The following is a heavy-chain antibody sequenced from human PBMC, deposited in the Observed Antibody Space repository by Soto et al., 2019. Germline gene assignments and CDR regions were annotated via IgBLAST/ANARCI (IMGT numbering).Heavy chain of an antibody. J-gene: IGHJ4*02. CDR1: GGTFSSYA. CDR2: IIPIFGTA. Sequence: ASVKVSCKASGGTFSSYAISWVRQAPGQGLEWMGGIIPIFGTANYAQKFQGRVTITADESTSTAYMELSSLRSEDTAVYYCAREYYYEISGYYSLDYWGQGTLVTVSS. D-gene: IGHD3-22*01. CDR3: AREYYYEISGYYSLDY. V-gene: IGHV1-69*13.